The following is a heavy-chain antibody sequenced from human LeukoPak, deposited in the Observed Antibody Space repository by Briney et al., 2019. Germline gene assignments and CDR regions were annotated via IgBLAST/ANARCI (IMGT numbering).Heavy chain of an antibody. J-gene: IGHJ4*02. D-gene: IGHD6-19*01. CDR1: GGSISSSRYY. Sequence: SETLSLTCTVSGGSISSSRYYWGWIRQPPGKALEWIGSIYYSGSTYYNPSLKSRVTISVDTSKNQFSLKLSSVTAADTAVYYCARLGGIDSSDDYWGQGTLVTVSS. V-gene: IGHV4-39*01. CDR2: IYYSGST. CDR3: ARLGGIDSSDDY.